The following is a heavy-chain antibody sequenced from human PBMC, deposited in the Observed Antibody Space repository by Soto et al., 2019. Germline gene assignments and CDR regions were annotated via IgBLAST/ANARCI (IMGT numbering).Heavy chain of an antibody. J-gene: IGHJ4*02. V-gene: IGHV3-21*01. D-gene: IGHD6-19*01. Sequence: GGSLRLSCAASGFTFSSYSMNWVRQAPGKGLEWVSSISSSSSYIYYADSVKGRFTISRDNAKNSLYLQMNSLRAEDTAVYYCASIQAVLYSSGWFNFDYWGQGTLVTVSS. CDR1: GFTFSSYS. CDR3: ASIQAVLYSSGWFNFDY. CDR2: ISSSSSYI.